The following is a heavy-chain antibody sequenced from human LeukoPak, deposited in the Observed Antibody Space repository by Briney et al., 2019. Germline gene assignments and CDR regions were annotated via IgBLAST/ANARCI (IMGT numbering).Heavy chain of an antibody. Sequence: PSETLSLTCTVSGGSISSYYWSWIRQPPGKGLEWIGYIYYSGSTNYNPSLKSRVTISVDTSKNQFSLRLSSVTAADTAVYYCARISMATTYFDYWGQGTLVTVSS. D-gene: IGHD1-1*01. CDR3: ARISMATTYFDY. CDR1: GGSISSYY. J-gene: IGHJ4*02. V-gene: IGHV4-59*12. CDR2: IYYSGST.